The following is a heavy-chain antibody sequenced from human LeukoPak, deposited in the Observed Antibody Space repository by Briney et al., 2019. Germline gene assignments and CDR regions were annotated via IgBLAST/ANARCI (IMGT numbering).Heavy chain of an antibody. CDR3: ARLADYGGNFIYYYYMDV. D-gene: IGHD4-23*01. CDR2: IYYSGST. Sequence: SETLSLTCTVSGGSISSGDYYWSWIRQPPGKGLEWIGYIYYSGSTYYNPSLKSRVTISADTSKNQFSLKLSSVTAADTAVYYCARLADYGGNFIYYYYMDVWGKGTTVTVSS. CDR1: GGSISSGDYY. V-gene: IGHV4-30-4*08. J-gene: IGHJ6*03.